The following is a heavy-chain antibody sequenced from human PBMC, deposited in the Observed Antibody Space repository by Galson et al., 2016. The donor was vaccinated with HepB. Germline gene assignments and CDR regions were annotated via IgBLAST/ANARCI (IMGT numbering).Heavy chain of an antibody. CDR3: AKEGGWSNHWYFDL. D-gene: IGHD6-19*01. J-gene: IGHJ2*01. CDR2: ISGNGDSP. Sequence: SLRLSCAASGFTFSSYDMTWVRQAPGKGLEWVSFISGNGDSPYYADSVKGRFTISRDNSKNTLYLQMNSLRAEDTAVYYCAKEGGWSNHWYFDLWGRGTLVTVSS. V-gene: IGHV3-23*01. CDR1: GFTFSSYD.